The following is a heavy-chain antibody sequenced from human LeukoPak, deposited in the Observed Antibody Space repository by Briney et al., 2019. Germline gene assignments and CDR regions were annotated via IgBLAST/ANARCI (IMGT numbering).Heavy chain of an antibody. J-gene: IGHJ4*02. CDR3: ARDRWRSYLDY. D-gene: IGHD5-24*01. CDR1: GFTFSGYC. V-gene: IGHV3-74*01. CDR2: INIEGSST. Sequence: GGSLRLSCAASGFTFSGYCMHWVRQAPGKGLGWVSRINIEGSSTSYAASVKGRFNISRDNAKTTLYLQMNSLRAEYTAVYYCARDRWRSYLDYWGQENLVTVSS.